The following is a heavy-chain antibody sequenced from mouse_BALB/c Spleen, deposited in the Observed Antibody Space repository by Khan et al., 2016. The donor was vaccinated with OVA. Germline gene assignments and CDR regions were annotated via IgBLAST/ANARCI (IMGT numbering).Heavy chain of an antibody. V-gene: IGHV1S136*01. D-gene: IGHD1-1*01. Sequence: VQLQQSGPELVKPGASVKMSCKASGYTFTSYVIHWVRQKPGQGLEGIGYIYPYNDDTKYNEKFKGKATLTSDKSSSTAYMELSSLTSEDSAVYFCATQGSTYTWFAYWGQGTLVTVSA. J-gene: IGHJ3*01. CDR2: IYPYNDDT. CDR3: ATQGSTYTWFAY. CDR1: GYTFTSYV.